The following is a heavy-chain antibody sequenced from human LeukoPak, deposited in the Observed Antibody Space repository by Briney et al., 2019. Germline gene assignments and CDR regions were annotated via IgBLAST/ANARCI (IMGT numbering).Heavy chain of an antibody. CDR2: IYYSGST. CDR3: ARGYYDILTGAYYFDY. J-gene: IGHJ4*02. V-gene: IGHV4-59*01. D-gene: IGHD3-9*01. CDR1: GGSISSYY. Sequence: SETLSLTCTVSGGSISSYYWSWIRQPPGKRLEWIGYIYYSGSTNYNPSLKSRLTISVDTSKNQFSLKLSSVTAADTAVYYCARGYYDILTGAYYFDYWGQGTLVTVSS.